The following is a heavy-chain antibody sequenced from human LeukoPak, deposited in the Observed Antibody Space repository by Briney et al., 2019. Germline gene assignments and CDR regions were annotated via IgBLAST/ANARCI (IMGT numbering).Heavy chain of an antibody. CDR1: GGTFSSYA. CDR2: TIPILGIA. V-gene: IGHV1-69*04. J-gene: IGHJ4*02. CDR3: ARAWALLWFGDLSYFDY. Sequence: ASVKVSCKASGGTFSSYAISWVRQAPGQGLEWMGRTIPILGIANYAQKFQGRVTITADKSTSTAYMELSSLRSEDTAVYYCARAWALLWFGDLSYFDYWGQGTLVTVSS. D-gene: IGHD3-10*01.